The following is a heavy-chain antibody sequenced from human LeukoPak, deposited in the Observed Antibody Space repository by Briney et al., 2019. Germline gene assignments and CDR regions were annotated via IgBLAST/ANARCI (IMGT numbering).Heavy chain of an antibody. CDR3: AKDRRPYYGDYGVDY. CDR2: ISYDGSNK. Sequence: GGSLRLSCAASGFTFSSYGMHWVRQAPGKGLEWVAVISYDGSNKYYADSVKGRFTISRDNSKNTLYLQMNSLRAEDTAVYYCAKDRRPYYGDYGVDYWGQGTLVTVSS. D-gene: IGHD4-17*01. V-gene: IGHV3-30*18. CDR1: GFTFSSYG. J-gene: IGHJ4*02.